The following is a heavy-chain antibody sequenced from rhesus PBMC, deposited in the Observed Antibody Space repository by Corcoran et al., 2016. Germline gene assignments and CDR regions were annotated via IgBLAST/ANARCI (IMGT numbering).Heavy chain of an antibody. J-gene: IGHJ5-1*01. V-gene: IGHV4-80*01. CDR1: GGSFRSYW. CDR3: ASPVRYRFDV. Sequence: QVQLQESGPGLVKPSETLFLTCAVYGGSFRSYWWNWRRQSPGKGLEWIGEINGYRGSTNYNPSLQSRVTISQDVSRNQFSLKLTSVTAADTAVYYCASPVRYRFDVWGPGVLVSVSS. CDR2: INGYRGST.